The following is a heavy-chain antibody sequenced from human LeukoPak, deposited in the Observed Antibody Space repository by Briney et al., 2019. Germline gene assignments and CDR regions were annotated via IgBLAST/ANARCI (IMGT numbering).Heavy chain of an antibody. Sequence: SETLSLTCTVSGGSISSYYWSWIRQPPGKGLEWIGYIYYSGSTNYNPSLKSRVTISVDTSKNQFSLKLSSVTAADTAVYYCASSYYDFWSGHYYFDYWGQGTLVIVSS. CDR3: ASSYYDFWSGHYYFDY. CDR2: IYYSGST. V-gene: IGHV4-59*08. J-gene: IGHJ4*02. D-gene: IGHD3-3*01. CDR1: GGSISSYY.